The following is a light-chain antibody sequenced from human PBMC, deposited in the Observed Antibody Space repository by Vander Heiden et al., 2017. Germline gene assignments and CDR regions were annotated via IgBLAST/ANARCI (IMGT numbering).Light chain of an antibody. CDR1: QSLLHSNGYNY. Sequence: DIVMTQSPLPLPVTPGSPASIPCRSSQSLLHSNGYNYLDWYPQKPGQSPQLLIYLGSNRASGVPDRFSGSGSGTDFTLKISRVEAEDVGVYYCMQALQTPWTFGQGTKLEIK. J-gene: IGKJ2*02. CDR2: LGS. V-gene: IGKV2-28*01. CDR3: MQALQTPWT.